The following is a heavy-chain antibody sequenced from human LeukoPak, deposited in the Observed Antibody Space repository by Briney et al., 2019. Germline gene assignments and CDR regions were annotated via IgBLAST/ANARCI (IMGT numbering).Heavy chain of an antibody. CDR3: AKEHTPHYYDSSGYYYDY. J-gene: IGHJ4*02. D-gene: IGHD3-22*01. CDR2: ISSNGDNT. V-gene: IGHV3-64*01. CDR1: GFTFSSYS. Sequence: GGSLRLSCAASGFTFSSYSMHWVRQAPGRGLEYVSAISSNGDNTYYANSVKGRFTISRDNSKNTLYLQMNSLRAEDTAVYYCAKEHTPHYYDSSGYYYDYWGQGTLVTVSS.